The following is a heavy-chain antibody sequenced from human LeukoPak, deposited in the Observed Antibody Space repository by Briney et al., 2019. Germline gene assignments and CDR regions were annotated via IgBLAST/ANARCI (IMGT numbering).Heavy chain of an antibody. CDR1: GFSISHHW. J-gene: IGHJ5*01. Sequence: PGGSLRLSCVGSGFSISHHWINWVRQAPGTGLEWVANIRGDGNDLYYADSVKDRFTISRDNLKNSVFLQMNSLRAEDTAVYYCAREDAVSSPGFDSWGQGTLVTVSS. V-gene: IGHV3-7*01. CDR2: IRGDGNDL. D-gene: IGHD2-8*01. CDR3: AREDAVSSPGFDS.